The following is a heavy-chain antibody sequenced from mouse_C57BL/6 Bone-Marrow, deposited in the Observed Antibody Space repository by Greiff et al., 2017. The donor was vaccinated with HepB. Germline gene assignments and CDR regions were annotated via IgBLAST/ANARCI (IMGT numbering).Heavy chain of an antibody. CDR1: GYAFTNYL. J-gene: IGHJ2*01. D-gene: IGHD2-12*01. CDR2: INPGSGGT. CDR3: ARENSPFDY. V-gene: IGHV1-54*01. Sequence: VQRVESGAELVRPGTSVKVSCKASGYAFTNYLIEWVKQRPGQGLEWIGVINPGSGGTNYNEKFKGKATLTADKSSSTAYMQLSSLTSEDSAVYFCARENSPFDYWGQGTTLTVSS.